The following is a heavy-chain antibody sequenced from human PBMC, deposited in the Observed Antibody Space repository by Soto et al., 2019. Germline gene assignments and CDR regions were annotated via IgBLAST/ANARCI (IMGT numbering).Heavy chain of an antibody. CDR3: ARGGYSSGPYYFDY. D-gene: IGHD6-19*01. J-gene: IGHJ4*02. CDR1: GFTFSSYA. Sequence: GSLRLSCAASGFTFSSYAMHWVRQAPGKGLEWVAVISYDGSNKYYADSVKGRFTISRDNSKNTLYLQMNSLRAEDTAVYYCARGGYSSGPYYFDYWGQGTLVTVSS. CDR2: ISYDGSNK. V-gene: IGHV3-30-3*01.